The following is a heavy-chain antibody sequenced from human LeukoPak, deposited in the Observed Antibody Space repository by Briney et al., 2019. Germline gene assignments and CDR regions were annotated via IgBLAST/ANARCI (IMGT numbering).Heavy chain of an antibody. CDR1: GGTFSSYA. D-gene: IGHD2-8*01. CDR2: IIPIFGTA. CDR3: ARRYCTNGVCSPVSWFDP. J-gene: IGHJ5*02. V-gene: IGHV1-69*05. Sequence: SVKVSFKASGGTFSSYAISWVRQAPGQGLEWMGGIIPIFGTANYAQKFQGRVTITTDESTSTAYMELSSLRSEDTAVYYCARRYCTNGVCSPVSWFDPWGQGTLVTVSS.